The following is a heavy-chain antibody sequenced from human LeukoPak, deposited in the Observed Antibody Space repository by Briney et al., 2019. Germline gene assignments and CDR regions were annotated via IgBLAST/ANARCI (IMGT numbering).Heavy chain of an antibody. Sequence: SVKGRFTISRDNAKNSLYLQMNSLRAEDTAVYYCARGGCSSTSCPIYYYYYMDVWGKGTTVTVS. V-gene: IGHV3-21*01. D-gene: IGHD2-2*01. J-gene: IGHJ6*03. CDR3: ARGGCSSTSCPIYYYYYMDV.